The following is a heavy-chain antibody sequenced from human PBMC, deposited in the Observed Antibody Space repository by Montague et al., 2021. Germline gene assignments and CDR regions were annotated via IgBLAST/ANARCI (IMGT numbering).Heavy chain of an antibody. CDR2: ITLDGSST. Sequence: SLRLSCAASGSSFSRYWMHWVRQAPGKGLLWVSRITLDGSSTTFADSVKGRFTTSRDNAKATLYLQMNSLRVEDTAVYYCARNLASAAPGAFDIGGQGTMVTVSS. D-gene: IGHD6-13*01. J-gene: IGHJ3*02. V-gene: IGHV3-74*01. CDR1: GSSFSRYW. CDR3: ARNLASAAPGAFDI.